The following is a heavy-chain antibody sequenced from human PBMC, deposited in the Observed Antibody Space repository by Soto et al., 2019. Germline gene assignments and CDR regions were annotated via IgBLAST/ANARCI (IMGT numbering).Heavy chain of an antibody. CDR3: ARHTRSGWELLSWWFDP. CDR1: GGSISSGGYS. D-gene: IGHD1-26*01. J-gene: IGHJ5*02. V-gene: IGHV4-30-2*01. Sequence: PSETLSLTCAVSGGSISSGGYSWSWIRQPPGKGLEWIGYIYHSGSTYYNPSLKSRVTISVDRSKNQFSLKLSSVTAADTAVYYCARHTRSGWELLSWWFDPWGQGTLVTVSS. CDR2: IYHSGST.